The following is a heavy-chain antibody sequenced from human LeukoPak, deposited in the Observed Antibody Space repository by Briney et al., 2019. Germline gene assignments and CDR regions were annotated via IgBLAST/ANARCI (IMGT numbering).Heavy chain of an antibody. J-gene: IGHJ4*02. Sequence: SVKVSCKASGGTFSSYAISWVRQAPGQGLEWMGRIIPIFGTANYAQKFQGRGTITTDESTSTAYMELSSLRSEDTAVYYCARDHALYCSSTSCYPSAEYYFDYWGQGTLVTVSS. CDR3: ARDHALYCSSTSCYPSAEYYFDY. V-gene: IGHV1-69*05. CDR2: IIPIFGTA. D-gene: IGHD2-2*01. CDR1: GGTFSSYA.